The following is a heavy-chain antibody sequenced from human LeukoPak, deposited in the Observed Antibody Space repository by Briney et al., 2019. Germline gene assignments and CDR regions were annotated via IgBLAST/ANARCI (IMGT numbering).Heavy chain of an antibody. CDR2: IYHSGST. CDR1: GYSISSGYY. V-gene: IGHV4-38-2*02. CDR3: AASRDYYGSGGVVDY. Sequence: PSETLSLTCTVSGYSISSGYYWGWIRQPPGKGLEWIGSIYHSGSTYYNPSLKSRVTISVDTSKNQFSLKLSSVTAADTAVYYCAASRDYYGSGGVVDYWGQGTLVTVSS. J-gene: IGHJ4*02. D-gene: IGHD3-10*01.